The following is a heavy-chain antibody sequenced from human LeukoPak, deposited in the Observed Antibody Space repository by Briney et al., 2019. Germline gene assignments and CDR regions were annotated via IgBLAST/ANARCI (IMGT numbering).Heavy chain of an antibody. J-gene: IGHJ6*02. CDR3: AKNSDYYYGMDV. Sequence: GGSLRLSCAASGFTFSNYGMHWVRQAPGKGLEWVSYISSSGTTIYYADSVRGRFTISRDNAKNSLYLQMNSLRAEDTAVYYCAKNSDYYYGMDVWGQGTTVTVSS. D-gene: IGHD3-10*01. CDR2: ISSSGTTI. V-gene: IGHV3-48*04. CDR1: GFTFSNYG.